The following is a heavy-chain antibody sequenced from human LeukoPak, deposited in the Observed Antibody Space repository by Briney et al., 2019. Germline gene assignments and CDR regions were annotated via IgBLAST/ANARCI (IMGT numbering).Heavy chain of an antibody. V-gene: IGHV3-23*01. D-gene: IGHD6-13*01. CDR3: AKDGHSSIPGFHFEY. J-gene: IGHJ4*02. Sequence: GGSLRLSCAASGFTFSSYAMSWVRQPPGKGLEWVSGISGSGDNTYYADSVKGRFTISRDNSKKTLYLHLNSLRVEDAAVYYCAKDGHSSIPGFHFEYWGQGTRVTVSS. CDR1: GFTFSSYA. CDR2: ISGSGDNT.